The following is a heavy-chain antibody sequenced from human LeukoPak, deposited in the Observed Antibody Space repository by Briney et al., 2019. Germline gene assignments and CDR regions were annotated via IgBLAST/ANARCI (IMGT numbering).Heavy chain of an antibody. CDR2: ISRSGSSI. V-gene: IGHV3-48*01. J-gene: IGHJ4*02. D-gene: IGHD6-6*01. CDR3: ATESSRSSAY. Sequence: GGSLRLXCAASGFTFNNYAMNWVRQAPGKGLEWVSHISRSGSSILYADSVKGRFTIFRDNGQNSLYLQMSSLRAEDTAVYYCATESSRSSAYWGQGTLVTVSS. CDR1: GFTFNNYA.